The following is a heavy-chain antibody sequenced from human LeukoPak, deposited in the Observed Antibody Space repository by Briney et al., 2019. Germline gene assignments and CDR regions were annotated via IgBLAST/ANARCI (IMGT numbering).Heavy chain of an antibody. V-gene: IGHV4-31*03. CDR3: AREGRRDGYNYGDY. CDR2: IYYSGST. J-gene: IGHJ4*02. CDR1: GGSISSGGYY. Sequence: MTSETLSLTCTVSGGSISSGGYYWSWIRQHPGKGLEWIGYIYYSGSTYYNPSLKSRVTISVDTSKNQFSLRLSSVTAADTAVYYCAREGRRDGYNYGDYWGQGTLVTVSS. D-gene: IGHD5-24*01.